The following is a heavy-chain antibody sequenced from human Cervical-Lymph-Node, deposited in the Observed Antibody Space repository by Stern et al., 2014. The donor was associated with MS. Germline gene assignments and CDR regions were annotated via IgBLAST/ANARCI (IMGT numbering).Heavy chain of an antibody. V-gene: IGHV3-23*04. CDR1: GFTFSSYA. J-gene: IGHJ4*02. D-gene: IGHD6-6*01. CDR2: ISGSGGST. CDR3: HSSSSDAGFDY. Sequence: EVQLVESGGGLVQPGGSLRLSCAASGFTFSSYAMSWVRQAPGKGLEWVSAISGSGGSTYYADSVKGRFTISRDNSKNTLYLQMNSLRAEDTAVRKPHSSSSDAGFDYWGQGTLVTVSS.